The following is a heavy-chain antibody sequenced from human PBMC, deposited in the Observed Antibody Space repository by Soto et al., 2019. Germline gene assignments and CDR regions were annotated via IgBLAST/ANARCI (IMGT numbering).Heavy chain of an antibody. Sequence: SETLSLTCTVSGGSISSYYWSWIRQPPGKGLEWIGYIYYSGSTNYNPSLKSRVTISVDTSKNQLSLKLSSVTAADTAVYYCARENCSGGSCPLLDYWGQGTLVTVSS. CDR1: GGSISSYY. D-gene: IGHD2-15*01. V-gene: IGHV4-59*01. CDR2: IYYSGST. J-gene: IGHJ4*02. CDR3: ARENCSGGSCPLLDY.